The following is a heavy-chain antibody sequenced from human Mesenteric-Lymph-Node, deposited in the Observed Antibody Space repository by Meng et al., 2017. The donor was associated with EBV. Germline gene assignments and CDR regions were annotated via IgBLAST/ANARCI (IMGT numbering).Heavy chain of an antibody. V-gene: IGHV2-5*02. CDR1: GFSLSTGGVG. CDR3: AHMRGY. Sequence: QITLKESCPPLVKPTQPLKLTCTFSGFSLSTGGVGVGWFRQPPGKALEWLALLYWDGDKRYSPSLRSRLTISKDTSKDQVVLTLTNVDPVDTATYYCAHMRGYWGQGALVTVSS. J-gene: IGHJ4*02. CDR2: LYWDGDK.